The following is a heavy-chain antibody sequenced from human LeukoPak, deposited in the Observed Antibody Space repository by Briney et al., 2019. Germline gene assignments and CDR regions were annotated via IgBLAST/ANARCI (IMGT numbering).Heavy chain of an antibody. CDR2: IKPDGSEK. Sequence: SGGSLRLSCAASGFTFSNYWMTWVRQAPGKGLEWVANIKPDGSEKYYLDSVKGRFTISRDNAKNSLYLQMNSLRADDTAVYYCASGYSSSGATFDYWGQGTLVTVSS. CDR3: ASGYSSSGATFDY. D-gene: IGHD6-13*01. CDR1: GFTFSNYW. V-gene: IGHV3-7*01. J-gene: IGHJ4*02.